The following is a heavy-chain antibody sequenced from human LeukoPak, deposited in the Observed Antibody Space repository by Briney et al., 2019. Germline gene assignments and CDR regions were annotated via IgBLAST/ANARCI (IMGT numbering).Heavy chain of an antibody. V-gene: IGHV3-15*01. D-gene: IGHD2-15*01. CDR2: IKSKTDGGTT. Sequence: GGSLRLSCAASGFTFSNAWMSWVRQAPGKGLEWVGRIKSKTDGGTTDYAAPVKGRFTISRGDSKNTLYLQMNSLKTEDTAVYYCTTAVWVVVAAINFDYWGQGTLVTVSS. CDR3: TTAVWVVVAAINFDY. CDR1: GFTFSNAW. J-gene: IGHJ4*02.